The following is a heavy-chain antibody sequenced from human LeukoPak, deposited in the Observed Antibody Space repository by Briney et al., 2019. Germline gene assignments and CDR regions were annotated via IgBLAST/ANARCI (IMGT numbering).Heavy chain of an antibody. CDR3: AKGGTYYYGSGSPNPLYY. J-gene: IGHJ4*02. CDR1: GFTFSSYA. Sequence: GGSLRLSCAASGFTFSSYAMSWVRQAPGKGLEWVAVISYDGSNKYYADSVKGRFTISRDNSKNTLYLQMNSLRAEDTAVYYCAKGGTYYYGSGSPNPLYYWGQGTLVTVSS. D-gene: IGHD3-10*01. CDR2: ISYDGSNK. V-gene: IGHV3-30*18.